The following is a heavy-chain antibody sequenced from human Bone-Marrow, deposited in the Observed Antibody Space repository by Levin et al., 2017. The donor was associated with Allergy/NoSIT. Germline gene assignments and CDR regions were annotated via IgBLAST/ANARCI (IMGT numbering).Heavy chain of an antibody. Sequence: SCAASGFTFSSYGMHWVRQAPGKGLEWVAVISYDGSNKYYADSVKGRFTISRDNSKNTLYLQMNSLRAEDTAVYYCAKDQGIAVAGFDYWGQGTLVTVSS. CDR3: AKDQGIAVAGFDY. V-gene: IGHV3-30*18. CDR1: GFTFSSYG. D-gene: IGHD6-19*01. CDR2: ISYDGSNK. J-gene: IGHJ4*02.